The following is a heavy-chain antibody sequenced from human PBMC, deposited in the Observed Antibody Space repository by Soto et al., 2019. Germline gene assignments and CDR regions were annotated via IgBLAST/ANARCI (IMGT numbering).Heavy chain of an antibody. V-gene: IGHV3-33*01. J-gene: IGHJ6*02. CDR3: ARDLEQQLEYYYYYYGMDV. Sequence: GGSLRLSCAASGFTFSSYGMHWVRQAPGKGLEWVAVIWYDGSNKYYADSVKGRFTISRDNSKNTLYLQMNSLRAEDTAVYYCARDLEQQLEYYYYYYGMDVWGQGTTVTVSS. D-gene: IGHD6-13*01. CDR2: IWYDGSNK. CDR1: GFTFSSYG.